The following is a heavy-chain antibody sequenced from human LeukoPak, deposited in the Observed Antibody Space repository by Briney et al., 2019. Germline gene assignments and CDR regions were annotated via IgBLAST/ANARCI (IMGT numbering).Heavy chain of an antibody. CDR2: IYYSGST. D-gene: IGHD6-13*01. J-gene: IGHJ4*02. CDR3: AVSSSWYYFDY. CDR1: GGSISSYY. V-gene: IGHV4-59*08. Sequence: SETLSLTCTVSGGSISSYYWSWIRQPPGKGREGIGYIYYSGSTNYNPSLKSRVTISVDTSKNQFSLKLSSVTAADTAVYYCAVSSSWYYFDYWGQGTLVTVSS.